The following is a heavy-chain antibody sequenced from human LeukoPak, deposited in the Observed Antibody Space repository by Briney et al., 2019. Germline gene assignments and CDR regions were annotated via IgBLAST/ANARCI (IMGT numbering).Heavy chain of an antibody. D-gene: IGHD2-15*01. CDR3: ASQGKDCSGGSCYSGVRYFDY. J-gene: IGHJ4*02. CDR2: INHSGST. CDR1: GGSFSGYY. Sequence: SETLSLTCAVYGGSFSGYYWSWIRQPPGKGLEWIGEINHSGSTNYSPSLKSRVTISVDTSKNQFSLKLSSVTAADTAVYYCASQGKDCSGGSCYSGVRYFDYWGQGTLVTVSS. V-gene: IGHV4-34*01.